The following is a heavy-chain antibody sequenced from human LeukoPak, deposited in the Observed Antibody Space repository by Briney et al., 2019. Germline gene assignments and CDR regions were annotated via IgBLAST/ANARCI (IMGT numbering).Heavy chain of an antibody. Sequence: GGSLRLSCAASKFTFNTYWMHWVRQAPGKGLVWVSRIGSDGSTTDYAASVKGRFTISRDKSRNTLFLQLSSLGVDDTAVYYCGQGLRDYYYSRGYFYAKQWGQGTLVTVSS. J-gene: IGHJ4*02. CDR2: IGSDGSTT. CDR3: GQGLRDYYYSRGYFYAKQ. V-gene: IGHV3-74*01. CDR1: KFTFNTYW. D-gene: IGHD3-22*01.